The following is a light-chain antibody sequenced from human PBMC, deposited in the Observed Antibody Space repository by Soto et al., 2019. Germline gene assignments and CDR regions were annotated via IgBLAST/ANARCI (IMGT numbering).Light chain of an antibody. CDR3: HQYGSAPWT. CDR2: GAS. Sequence: IVLTQSPGTLSLSPGERGALSCRASQSVSSNYVAWYQQKPGQAPRLLISGASNRATGTPDRCRGSGSGTDFTLTITRLEPEEFAVYYRHQYGSAPWTFGQGTKVAIK. J-gene: IGKJ1*01. V-gene: IGKV3-20*01. CDR1: QSVSSNY.